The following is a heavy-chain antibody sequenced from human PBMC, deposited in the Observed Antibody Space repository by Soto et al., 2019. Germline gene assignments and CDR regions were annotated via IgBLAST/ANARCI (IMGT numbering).Heavy chain of an antibody. V-gene: IGHV4-31*03. CDR1: GGSISSGGYS. CDR2: IYYSGST. Sequence: SETLSLTCTVSGGSISSGGYSWTWIRQHPGKGLERIGYIYYSGSTYFNPSLKSRLNISIDTSRNQFSLKLSSVTAADTAIYYCAREEATRIERRFDSWGQGTLVTVSS. CDR3: AREEATRIERRFDS. J-gene: IGHJ5*01. D-gene: IGHD6-6*01.